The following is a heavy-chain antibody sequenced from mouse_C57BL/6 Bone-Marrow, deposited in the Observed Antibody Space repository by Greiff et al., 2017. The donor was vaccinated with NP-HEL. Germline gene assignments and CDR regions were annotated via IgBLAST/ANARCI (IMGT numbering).Heavy chain of an antibody. CDR2: ISSGGSYT. D-gene: IGHD2-4*01. CDR3: ASPYDYDVAWFAY. V-gene: IGHV5-6*01. J-gene: IGHJ3*01. CDR1: GFTFSSYG. Sequence: EVQLQESGGDLVKPGGSLKLSCAASGFTFSSYGMSWVRQTPDKRLEWVATISSGGSYTSYPDSVKGRFTISRDNAKNTLYLQMSSLKSEDTAMYYCASPYDYDVAWFAYWGQGTLVTVSA.